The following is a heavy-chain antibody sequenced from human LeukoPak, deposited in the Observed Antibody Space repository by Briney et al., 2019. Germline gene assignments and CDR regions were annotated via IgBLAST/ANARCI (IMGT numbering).Heavy chain of an antibody. CDR2: ISSSSSYI. V-gene: IGHV3-21*01. CDR1: GLTVSSNY. J-gene: IGHJ4*02. Sequence: GGSLRLSCAASGLTVSSNYMSWVRQAPGKGLEWVSSISSSSSYIYYADSVKGRFTISRDNAKNSLYLQMNSLRAEDTAVYYCAREDGYCSSTSCSALDYWGQGTLVTVSS. D-gene: IGHD2-2*01. CDR3: AREDGYCSSTSCSALDY.